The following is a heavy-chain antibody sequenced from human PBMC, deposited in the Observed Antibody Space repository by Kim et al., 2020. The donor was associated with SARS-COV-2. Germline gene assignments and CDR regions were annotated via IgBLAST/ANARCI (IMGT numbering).Heavy chain of an antibody. V-gene: IGHV4-39*01. Sequence: SETLSLTCTVSGGSISSSSYYWGWIRQPPGKGLEWIGSIYYSGSTYYNPSHKSRVTISVDTSKNQFSLKLSSVTAADTAVYYCAKQALIEIVVPAAMRNYYYYGMDVWGQGTTVTVSS. CDR2: IYYSGST. J-gene: IGHJ6*02. CDR3: AKQALIEIVVPAAMRNYYYYGMDV. CDR1: GGSISSSSYY. D-gene: IGHD2-2*01.